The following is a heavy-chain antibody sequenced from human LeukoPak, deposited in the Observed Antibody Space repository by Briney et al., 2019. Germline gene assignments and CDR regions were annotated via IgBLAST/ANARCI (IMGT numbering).Heavy chain of an antibody. CDR3: ARALTRGGYKSPRWFDP. V-gene: IGHV1-46*01. CDR2: INPSGGST. Sequence: GASVKVSCKASGYTFTSYYMHWVRQAPGQGLEWMGIINPSGGSTSYAQKFQGRVTMTRDTSTSTVYTELSSLRSEDTAVYYCARALTRGGYKSPRWFDPWGQGTLVTVSS. J-gene: IGHJ5*02. CDR1: GYTFTSYY. D-gene: IGHD5-24*01.